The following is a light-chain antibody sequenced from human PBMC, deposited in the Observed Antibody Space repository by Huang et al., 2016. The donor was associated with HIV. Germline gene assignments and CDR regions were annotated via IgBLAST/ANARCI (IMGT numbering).Light chain of an antibody. CDR2: DAS. Sequence: DIQMTQSPSSLSTFIGDKVTITCQASQDIGNYLNWYQQRPGKAPKLLICDASSLETGVTSRFSGGGSGTTFTFTITNLRPEDVATYYCQQYDGLPYTFGQGTLIEI. J-gene: IGKJ2*01. V-gene: IGKV1-33*01. CDR1: QDIGNY. CDR3: QQYDGLPYT.